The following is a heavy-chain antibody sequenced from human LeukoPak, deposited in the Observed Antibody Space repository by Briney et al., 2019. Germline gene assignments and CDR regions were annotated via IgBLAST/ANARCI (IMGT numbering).Heavy chain of an antibody. J-gene: IGHJ5*02. Sequence: PGRSLRLSCAASGFTFSHYAMHWVRQAPGKGLEWVSAISGSGGSTYYADSVKGRFTISRDNSKNTLYLQMNSLRAEDTAVYYCAKPTSSWYDNWFDPWGQGTLVTVSS. V-gene: IGHV3-23*01. CDR1: GFTFSHYA. CDR2: ISGSGGST. D-gene: IGHD6-13*01. CDR3: AKPTSSWYDNWFDP.